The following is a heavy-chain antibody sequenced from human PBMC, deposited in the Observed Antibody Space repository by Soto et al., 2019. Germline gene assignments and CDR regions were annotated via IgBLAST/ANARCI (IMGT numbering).Heavy chain of an antibody. CDR3: ARAEEVWIFGVVTPYGTDV. D-gene: IGHD3-3*01. CDR1: GYSISSGYY. J-gene: IGHJ6*02. V-gene: IGHV4-38-2*01. Sequence: SETLSLTCAVSGYSISSGYYWGWIRQPPGKGLEWIGSIYHSGSTYYNPSLKSRVTISVDTSKNQFSLKLSSVTAADTAVYYCARAEEVWIFGVVTPYGTDVWGQGTTVTVSS. CDR2: IYHSGST.